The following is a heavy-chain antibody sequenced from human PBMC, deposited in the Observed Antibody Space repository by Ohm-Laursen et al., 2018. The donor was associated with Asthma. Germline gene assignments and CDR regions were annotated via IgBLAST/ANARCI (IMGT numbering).Heavy chain of an antibody. CDR3: ARRAAAGDWFDP. V-gene: IGHV3-48*04. CDR1: GFTFRSYS. J-gene: IGHJ5*02. CDR2: ISSSSSTI. D-gene: IGHD6-13*01. Sequence: SLRLSCTASGFTFRSYSMNWVRQAPGKGLERVSYISSSSSTIYYADSVKGRFTISRDNAKNSLYLQMNSLRAEDTAVYYCARRAAAGDWFDPWGQGTLVTVSS.